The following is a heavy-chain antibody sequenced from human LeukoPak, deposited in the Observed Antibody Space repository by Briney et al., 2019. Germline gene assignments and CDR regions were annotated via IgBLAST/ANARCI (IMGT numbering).Heavy chain of an antibody. CDR3: GMRGLTFD. CDR2: IDRSGSYI. Sequence: GGSLRLSCAASGLTFSTLDFNWVRQAPGRGLEWVSSIDRSGSYIYYADSVKGRFTISRDNAENSLYLQMDSLRAEDTAVYYCGMRGLTFDWGQGTLVTVSS. D-gene: IGHD3-22*01. CDR1: GLTFSTLD. V-gene: IGHV3-21*01. J-gene: IGHJ4*02.